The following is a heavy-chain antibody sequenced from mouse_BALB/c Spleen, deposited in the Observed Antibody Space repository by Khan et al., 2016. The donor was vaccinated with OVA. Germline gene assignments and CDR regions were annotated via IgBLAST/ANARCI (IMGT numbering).Heavy chain of an antibody. Sequence: EVELVESGGGLVKPGGPLKLSCAASGFTFSNYALSWVRQTPEKRLEWVATISSGGDYTYYPDSVKGRFNISRDNAKNTHYLQMSSLRSEDTALYYCARHNYGPFAYWGQGTLVTVSA. CDR3: ARHNYGPFAY. V-gene: IGHV5-9-3*01. CDR2: ISSGGDYT. CDR1: GFTFSNYA. J-gene: IGHJ3*01. D-gene: IGHD1-1*01.